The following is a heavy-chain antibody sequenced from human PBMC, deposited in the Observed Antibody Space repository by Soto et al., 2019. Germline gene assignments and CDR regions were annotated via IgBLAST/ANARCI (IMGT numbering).Heavy chain of an antibody. CDR1: GFSLSTSGMC. V-gene: IGHV2-70*01. D-gene: IGHD5-18*01. CDR3: ARIRRYSYGYPSRYYFDY. Sequence: ESGPTLVNPTQTLTLTCTFSGFSLSTSGMCVSWIRQPPGKALEWLALIDWDDDKYYSTSLKTRLTISKDTSKNQVVLTMTNMDPVDTATYYCARIRRYSYGYPSRYYFDYWGQGTLVTVSS. J-gene: IGHJ4*02. CDR2: IDWDDDK.